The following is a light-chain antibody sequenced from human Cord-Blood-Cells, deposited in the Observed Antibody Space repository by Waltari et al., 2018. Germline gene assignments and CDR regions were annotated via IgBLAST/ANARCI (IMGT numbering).Light chain of an antibody. CDR3: QQYYSYPIT. V-gene: IGKV1-8*01. CDR2: AAS. CDR1: QGISSY. J-gene: IGKJ5*01. Sequence: AIRMTQSPSSFSASTGDRVTITCRASQGISSYLAWYQQKPGKAPQLLIYAASTLQSGFPSRFSGSGSGTDFTLTISCLQSEDFATYYCQQYYSYPITFGQGTRLEIK.